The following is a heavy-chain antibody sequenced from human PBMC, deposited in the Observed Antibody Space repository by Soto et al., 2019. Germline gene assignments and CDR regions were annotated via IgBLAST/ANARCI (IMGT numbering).Heavy chain of an antibody. CDR1: GGTFSSYA. CDR3: ARGESIASFGFDY. V-gene: IGHV1-69*12. J-gene: IGHJ4*02. Sequence: QVQLVQSGAEVKKPGSSVKVSCKASGGTFSSYAISWVRQAPGQGLEWMGGIIPIFGTANYAQKFQGRLTITADESTSTASMELSSLRSEDTAMNYRARGESIASFGFDYWGQGTLVTVSS. CDR2: IIPIFGTA. D-gene: IGHD6-6*01.